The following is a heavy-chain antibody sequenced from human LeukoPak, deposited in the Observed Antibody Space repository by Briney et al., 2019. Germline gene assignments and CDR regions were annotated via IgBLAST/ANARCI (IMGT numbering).Heavy chain of an antibody. CDR1: GFIFSNSG. J-gene: IGHJ5*02. Sequence: PGGSLRLSCAASGFIFSNSGMHWVRQAPGRGLEWVATIRFDGNNKYYADSVKGRFTVSRDNSKSTLYLHMNSLTTTDTAVYYCAETPSGDSFDPWGQGTLVTVSS. CDR2: IRFDGNNK. CDR3: AETPSGDSFDP. D-gene: IGHD4-17*01. V-gene: IGHV3-30*02.